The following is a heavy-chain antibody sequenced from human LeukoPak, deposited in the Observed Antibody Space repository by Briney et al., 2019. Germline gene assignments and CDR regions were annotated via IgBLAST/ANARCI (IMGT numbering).Heavy chain of an antibody. CDR1: GFTFSDYY. D-gene: IGHD3-22*01. J-gene: IGHJ4*02. CDR3: ARDRLGDYDHSGYYDK. Sequence: GGSLRLSCAASGFTFSDYYMSWIRQAPGKGLAWVSYICDSGRTIYYADSVKGRFTISRDNAKNSVYLQMNNLRAKDTAVYYCARDRLGDYDHSGYYDKWGQGTLVTVSS. CDR2: ICDSGRTI. V-gene: IGHV3-11*01.